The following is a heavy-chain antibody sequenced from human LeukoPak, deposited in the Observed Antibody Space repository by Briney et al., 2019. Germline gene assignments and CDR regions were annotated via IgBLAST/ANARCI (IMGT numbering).Heavy chain of an antibody. CDR1: GFTFSSYW. CDR2: IKTDGSEK. Sequence: PGGSLRLSCVASGFTFSSYWMSGVRQAPGKGLEWVAIIKTDGSEKYYVDSVKGRFTISRDNARNSLYLQMNSLRGEDTAVYYCAREGTLRAHWDPFDYWGQGTLVTVSS. D-gene: IGHD7-27*01. V-gene: IGHV3-7*01. J-gene: IGHJ4*02. CDR3: AREGTLRAHWDPFDY.